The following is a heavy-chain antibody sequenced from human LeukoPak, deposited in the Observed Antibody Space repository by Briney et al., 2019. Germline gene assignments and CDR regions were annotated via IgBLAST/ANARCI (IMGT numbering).Heavy chain of an antibody. V-gene: IGHV3-7*01. CDR3: AREGTTMVQYFDY. J-gene: IGHJ4*02. Sequence: GGSLRLSCAASGFTFSSYWMSWVRQAPGKGLEWVANIKQDGSEKYYVDSVKGRFTISRDNAKNSLYLQMNSLRAEDTAVYYCAREGTTMVQYFDYWGQGTLVTVSS. CDR1: GFTFSSYW. CDR2: IKQDGSEK. D-gene: IGHD3-10*01.